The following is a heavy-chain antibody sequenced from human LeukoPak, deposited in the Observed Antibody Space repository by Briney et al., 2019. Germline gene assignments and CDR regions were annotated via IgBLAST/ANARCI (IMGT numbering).Heavy chain of an antibody. V-gene: IGHV3-23*01. CDR1: GFTFSSYA. D-gene: IGHD5-12*01. Sequence: PGGSLRLSCAASGFTFSSYAMSWVRQAPGKGLEWVSAISGSGGSTYYADSVKGRFTISRDNSKNTLYLQMNSLRAEDTAVYYCAKALGSGYDPYYYYMDVWGKGTTVTVSS. CDR3: AKALGSGYDPYYYYMDV. J-gene: IGHJ6*03. CDR2: ISGSGGST.